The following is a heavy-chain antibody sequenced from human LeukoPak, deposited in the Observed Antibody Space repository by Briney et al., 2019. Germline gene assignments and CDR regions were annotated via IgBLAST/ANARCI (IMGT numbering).Heavy chain of an antibody. D-gene: IGHD1-26*01. CDR1: GGTFSSYA. Sequence: ASVKVSCRASGGTFSSYAISWVRQGPGQGLEWMGRIIPIFGIANYAQKFQGRVTITADKSTSTAYMELSSLRSEDTAVYYCARDLSGSSTWGQGTLVTVSS. V-gene: IGHV1-69*04. J-gene: IGHJ5*02. CDR3: ARDLSGSST. CDR2: IIPIFGIA.